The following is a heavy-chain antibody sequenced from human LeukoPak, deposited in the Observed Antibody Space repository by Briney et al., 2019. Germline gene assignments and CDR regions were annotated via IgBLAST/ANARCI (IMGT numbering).Heavy chain of an antibody. D-gene: IGHD2-8*01. Sequence: PSETLPLTCTVSGGSISSYHWSWIRQPPGKGLEWIGNIYYSGTPNCDPSLKSRVTISIDTSKNQFSLKLSSVTAADTAVYYCARDGVWEKGNWFDPWGQGTLVTVSS. CDR3: ARDGVWEKGNWFDP. J-gene: IGHJ5*02. V-gene: IGHV4-59*01. CDR2: IYYSGTP. CDR1: GGSISSYH.